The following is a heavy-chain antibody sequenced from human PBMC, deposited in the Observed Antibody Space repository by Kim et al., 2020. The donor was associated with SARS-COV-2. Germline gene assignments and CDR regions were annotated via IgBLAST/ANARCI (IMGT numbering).Heavy chain of an antibody. J-gene: IGHJ1*01. V-gene: IGHV3-30*02. Sequence: YAGSVKGRFTISRDNSKNTLYLQMNSLRAEDTAVYYCAKGGSGSAEYFQHWGQGTLVTVSS. CDR3: AKGGSGSAEYFQH. D-gene: IGHD3-3*01.